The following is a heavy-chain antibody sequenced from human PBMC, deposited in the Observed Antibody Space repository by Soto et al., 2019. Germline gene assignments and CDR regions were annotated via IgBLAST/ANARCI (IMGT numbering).Heavy chain of an antibody. CDR2: IYYSGST. J-gene: IGHJ5*02. CDR3: ARARGGYSSSSPPDWFDP. CDR1: GGSLSSYY. V-gene: IGHV4-59*01. D-gene: IGHD6-6*01. Sequence: SETLSLTCTVSGGSLSSYYWSWIRRPPGKGLEWIGYIYYSGSTNYNPPLKSQVTISVDTSKNQFSLKLSSVTAADTAVYYCARARGGYSSSSPPDWFDPWGQGTLVTVSS.